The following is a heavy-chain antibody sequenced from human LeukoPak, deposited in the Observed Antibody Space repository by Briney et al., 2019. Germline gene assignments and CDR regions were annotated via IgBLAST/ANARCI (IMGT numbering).Heavy chain of an antibody. D-gene: IGHD3-22*01. J-gene: IGHJ4*02. V-gene: IGHV3-53*01. Sequence: PGGSLRLSCAASGFTVSSNYMSWVRQAPGKGLEWVSVTYSGGSTYYADSVKGRFTISRDNSKDTLYLQMNSLRAEDTAVYYCARGPYYDSSGLDYWGQGTLVTVSS. CDR1: GFTVSSNY. CDR2: TYSGGST. CDR3: ARGPYYDSSGLDY.